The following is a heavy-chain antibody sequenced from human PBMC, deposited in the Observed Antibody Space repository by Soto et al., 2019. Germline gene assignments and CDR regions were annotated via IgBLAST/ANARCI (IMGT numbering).Heavy chain of an antibody. Sequence: PSETLSLTCTVSGGSISSYHWSWIRQPPGTGLEWMGYIYYSCSTHSNPALKSRVAISVDTSKNQFSLKLSSVTAADKDVYYCARCRLWGDYACVRFDPWGQGTLVTVSS. CDR3: ARCRLWGDYACVRFDP. CDR1: GGSISSYH. J-gene: IGHJ5*02. CDR2: IYYSCST. V-gene: IGHV4-59*01. D-gene: IGHD4-17*01.